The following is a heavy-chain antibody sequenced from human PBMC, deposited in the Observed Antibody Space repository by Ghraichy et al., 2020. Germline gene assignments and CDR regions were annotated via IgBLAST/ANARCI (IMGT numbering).Heavy chain of an antibody. J-gene: IGHJ4*02. CDR2: IKRKTDGETT. CDR1: GFRFNKAW. V-gene: IGHV3-15*01. D-gene: IGHD3-9*01. Sequence: GGSLRLSCEASGFRFNKAWMTWVRQAPGKGLEWVGRIKRKTDGETTDYAAPVKGRFSISSDDSKNTVHLQMNSLKTEDTGMYFCTTEEGGSTGWPAFDYWGQGTLVPVSS. CDR3: TTEEGGSTGWPAFDY.